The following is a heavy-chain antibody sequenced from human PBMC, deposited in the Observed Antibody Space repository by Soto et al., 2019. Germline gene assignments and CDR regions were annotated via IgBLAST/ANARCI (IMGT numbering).Heavy chain of an antibody. J-gene: IGHJ6*03. Sequence: QVQLVESGGGVVQPGRSLRLSCAASGFTFSSYGMHWVRQAPGKGLEWVAVIWYDGSNKYYADSVKGRFTISRDNSKNTLYLQMNSLRAEDTAVYYCAPGYCTNGVCAVADYYMDVWGKGTTVTVSS. V-gene: IGHV3-33*01. D-gene: IGHD2-8*01. CDR2: IWYDGSNK. CDR3: APGYCTNGVCAVADYYMDV. CDR1: GFTFSSYG.